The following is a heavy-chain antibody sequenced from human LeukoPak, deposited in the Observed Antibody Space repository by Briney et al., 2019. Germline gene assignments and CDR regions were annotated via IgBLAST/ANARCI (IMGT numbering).Heavy chain of an antibody. D-gene: IGHD2-2*01. CDR1: GFTFSSYE. J-gene: IGHJ4*02. Sequence: GGSLRLSCAASGFTFSSYEMNWVRQAPGKGLEWVSYISTIGSTIYYADYVKGRFTISRDNAKNSLYLQMKSLRAEDTAVYYCAKAVCTTSCYVSDYWGQGTLVTVSS. V-gene: IGHV3-48*03. CDR2: ISTIGSTI. CDR3: AKAVCTTSCYVSDY.